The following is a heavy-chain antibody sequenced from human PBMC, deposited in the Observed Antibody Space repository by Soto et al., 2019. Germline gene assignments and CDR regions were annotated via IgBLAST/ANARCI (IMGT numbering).Heavy chain of an antibody. Sequence: QVRLPQWGAGLLKPSETLSLTCAVYGWSFSGYYWSWIRQPPEKGLEGIGEINNGGSTSYNPSLKSRITISVETSKNQFFLRLNSVTAADTAVYYCARVTLWCDYFRAFDIWGQGTMVTVSS. CDR3: ARVTLWCDYFRAFDI. J-gene: IGHJ3*02. D-gene: IGHD3-3*01. CDR1: GWSFSGYY. CDR2: INNGGST. V-gene: IGHV4-34*01.